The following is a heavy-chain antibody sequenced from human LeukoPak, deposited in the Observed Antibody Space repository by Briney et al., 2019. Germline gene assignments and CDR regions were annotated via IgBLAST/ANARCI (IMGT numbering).Heavy chain of an antibody. CDR2: INPSGGST. D-gene: IGHD3-10*01. J-gene: IGHJ6*03. Sequence: ASVKVSCKASGYTFTSYYMHWVRQAPGQGLEWMGIINPSGGSTSYAQKFQGRVTMTRDMSTSTVYMELSSLRSEDTAVYYCARGGITMVRGVIIHQNYYYYYYMDVWGKGTTVTVSS. CDR1: GYTFTSYY. CDR3: ARGGITMVRGVIIHQNYYYYYYMDV. V-gene: IGHV1-46*01.